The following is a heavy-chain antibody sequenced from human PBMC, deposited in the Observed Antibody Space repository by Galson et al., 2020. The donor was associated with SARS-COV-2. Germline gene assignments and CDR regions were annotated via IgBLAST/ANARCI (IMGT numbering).Heavy chain of an antibody. D-gene: IGHD2-21*02. CDR1: GLTFSDYA. V-gene: IGHV3-21*06. CDR2: MSSSGRSYI. Sequence: GGSLRLSCVVSGLTFSDYAMNCVRQAPGKGLKGVSSMSSSGRSYIYYADSVKGRFTISRDNAKNSLYLEMNSLRTEDTAVYYCVRDIASRDDGGDHFEYWGQGTLVSVSS. CDR3: VRDIASRDDGGDHFEY. J-gene: IGHJ4*02.